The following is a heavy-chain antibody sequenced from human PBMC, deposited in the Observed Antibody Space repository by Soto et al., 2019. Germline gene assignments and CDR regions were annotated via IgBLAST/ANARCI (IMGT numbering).Heavy chain of an antibody. J-gene: IGHJ4*02. CDR3: ARGPHYGNHHY. V-gene: IGHV3-53*01. Sequence: EVQLVESGGGLIQPGGSLRLSCAASGFTVSRNYMSWVRQAPGKGLEWVSVTYSGGSTYYADSVKGRFTISRDNSKNTRYREFNSLRARNTAVYYCARGPHYGNHHYWRQDTLGTVPS. CDR2: TYSGGST. D-gene: IGHD4-4*01. CDR1: GFTVSRNY.